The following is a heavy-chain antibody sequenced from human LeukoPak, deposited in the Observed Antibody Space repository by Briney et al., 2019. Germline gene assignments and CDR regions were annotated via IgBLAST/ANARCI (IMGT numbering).Heavy chain of an antibody. Sequence: ASVKVSCKASGYTFTSYGISWVRQAPGQGLEWMGWINPNSGGTNYAQKFQGRVTMTRDTSISTAYMELSRLRSDDTAVYYCATEPLFDPWGQGTLVTVSS. V-gene: IGHV1-2*02. CDR1: GYTFTSYG. D-gene: IGHD1-14*01. CDR2: INPNSGGT. CDR3: ATEPLFDP. J-gene: IGHJ5*02.